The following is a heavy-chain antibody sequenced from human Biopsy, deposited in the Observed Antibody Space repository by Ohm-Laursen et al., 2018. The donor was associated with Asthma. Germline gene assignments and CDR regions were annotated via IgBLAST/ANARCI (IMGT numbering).Heavy chain of an antibody. CDR2: IYYSGRT. J-gene: IGHJ2*01. Sequence: TLSLTCIVSGDAMSTSGSYWGWIRQSPGKGLEWIGSIYYSGRTYYNPPLERRVTISADTPKNHFSLKVTSVTAADTAVYYCARAVSSSSYWYFDLWGRGDLVTVSS. CDR1: GDAMSTSGSY. CDR3: ARAVSSSSYWYFDL. V-gene: IGHV4-39*02. D-gene: IGHD6-6*01.